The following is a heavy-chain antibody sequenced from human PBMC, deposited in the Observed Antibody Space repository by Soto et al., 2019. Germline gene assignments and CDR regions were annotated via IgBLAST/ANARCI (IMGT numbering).Heavy chain of an antibody. D-gene: IGHD2-2*01. Sequence: SQTLSLTCTVSGGSISSSSYYWGWIRQPPGKGLEWIGSIYYSGSTYYNPSLKSRVTISVDTSKNQFSLKLSSVTAADTAVYYCARPLNSYQLLPLGFDYWGQGTLVTVSS. CDR2: IYYSGST. V-gene: IGHV4-39*01. CDR1: GGSISSSSYY. J-gene: IGHJ4*02. CDR3: ARPLNSYQLLPLGFDY.